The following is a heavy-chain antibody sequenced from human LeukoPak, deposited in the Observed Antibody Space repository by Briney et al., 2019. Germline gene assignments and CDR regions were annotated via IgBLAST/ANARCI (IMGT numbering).Heavy chain of an antibody. CDR2: ISSSSNTI. J-gene: IGHJ4*02. D-gene: IGHD5-12*01. Sequence: GGSLRLSCAASGFTFSSYSMNWVRQAPGKGLEWVSSISSSSNTIHYADSVKGRFTSSRDNAKNSLYLQMNSLRAEDTAVYYCARDPVATITYYFDYWGQGTLVTVSS. CDR3: ARDPVATITYYFDY. V-gene: IGHV3-48*01. CDR1: GFTFSSYS.